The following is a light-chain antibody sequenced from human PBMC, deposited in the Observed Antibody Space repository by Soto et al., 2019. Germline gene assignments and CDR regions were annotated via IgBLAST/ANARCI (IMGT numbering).Light chain of an antibody. J-gene: IGLJ3*02. CDR2: AVT. CDR1: SSDVSRYNY. V-gene: IGLV2-14*01. CDR3: SSYTTSSTGV. Sequence: QSALTQPASVSGSPGQTITIPCTGTSSDVSRYNYVSWYQQHPGKAPKLMIYAVTNRPSGVSNRFSGSKSGSTASLTISGLQAEDEADYYCSSYTTSSTGVFGGGTKVTVL.